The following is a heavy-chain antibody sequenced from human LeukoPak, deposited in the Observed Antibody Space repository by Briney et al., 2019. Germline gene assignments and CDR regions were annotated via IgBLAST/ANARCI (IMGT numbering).Heavy chain of an antibody. J-gene: IGHJ6*03. V-gene: IGHV3-21*01. D-gene: IGHD2/OR15-2a*01. CDR3: ARDWNSMGYYYHVDV. Sequence: SGGSLRLSCAASGFSFSSYSMNWVRQAPGKGLEWVSCISSGNIYIYYADSVKGRFTISRDNAKNSLFLQMNSLRAEDTAVYYCARDWNSMGYYYHVDVWGKGTTVTDSS. CDR2: ISSGNIYI. CDR1: GFSFSSYS.